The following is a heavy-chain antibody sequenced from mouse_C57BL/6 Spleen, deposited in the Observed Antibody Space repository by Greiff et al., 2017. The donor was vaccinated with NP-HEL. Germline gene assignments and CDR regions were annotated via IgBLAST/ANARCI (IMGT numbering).Heavy chain of an antibody. CDR2: IRNKANGYTT. V-gene: IGHV7-3*01. Sequence: EVKLVESGGGLVQPGGSLSLSCAASGFTFTDYYMSWVRQPPGKALEWLGFIRNKANGYTTEYSASVKGRFTISRDNSQSILYLPLHALRSLYSSTYYCARFPILSFDYCGQGTPLTVSS. D-gene: IGHD6-1*01. CDR1: GFTFTDYY. J-gene: IGHJ2*01. CDR3: ARFPILSFDY.